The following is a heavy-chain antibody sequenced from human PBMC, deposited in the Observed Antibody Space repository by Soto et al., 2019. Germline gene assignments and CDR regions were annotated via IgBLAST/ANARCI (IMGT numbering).Heavy chain of an antibody. CDR3: ARAEGFWSGFCYGMGF. D-gene: IGHD3-3*01. V-gene: IGHV1-3*01. J-gene: IGHJ6*01. CDR2: INAGNGNT. Sequence: RLEWMGWINAGNGNTKYSQKFQGRVTITRDTSASTAYMDLSSLRSEDTSVYYCARAEGFWSGFCYGMGFWGQGTTVPGTS.